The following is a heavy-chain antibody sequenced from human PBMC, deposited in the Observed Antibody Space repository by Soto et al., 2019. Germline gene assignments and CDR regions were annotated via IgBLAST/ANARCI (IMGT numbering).Heavy chain of an antibody. V-gene: IGHV1-69*14. CDR3: ARESSTGWSYFEY. D-gene: IGHD6-19*01. J-gene: IGHJ4*02. Sequence: QVQLVQSGAEVKKPGSSVKVSCKASGGTFSSITISWLRQAPGQGLEWMGGIIPMFGTPNYAQKFKGGVTFTADRPTSTVYMELSSLRSEDTAVYYCARESSTGWSYFEYWGQGTLVTVSS. CDR1: GGTFSSIT. CDR2: IIPMFGTP.